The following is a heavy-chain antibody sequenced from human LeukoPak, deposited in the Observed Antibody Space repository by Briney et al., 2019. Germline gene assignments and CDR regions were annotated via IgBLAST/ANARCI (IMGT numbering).Heavy chain of an antibody. CDR2: IYYSGST. D-gene: IGHD5-18*01. CDR1: GGSISSSSYY. CDR3: ASDGIQLWLKAFDI. V-gene: IGHV4-39*07. J-gene: IGHJ3*02. Sequence: SETLSLTCTVSGGSISSSSYYWGWIRQPPGKGLEWIGSIYYSGSTYYNPSLKSRVTISVDTSKNQFSLKPSSVTAADTAVYYCASDGIQLWLKAFDIWGQGTMVTVSS.